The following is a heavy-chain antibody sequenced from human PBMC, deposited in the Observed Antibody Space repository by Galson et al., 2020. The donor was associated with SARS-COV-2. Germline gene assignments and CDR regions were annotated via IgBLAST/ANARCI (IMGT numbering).Heavy chain of an antibody. D-gene: IGHD3-16*01. V-gene: IGHV3-23*01. J-gene: IGHJ4*02. CDR3: AKGRGLGMPTITVLDY. CDR1: GFTFSTYA. Sequence: GVLRLSCAASGFTFSTYAMYWVRQAPGKGLECVSVISAGGGSTYYADSVKGRFTISRDNSKNTLYLQMNSLRADDTAIYYCAKGRGLGMPTITVLDYWGQGTLVTVSS. CDR2: ISAGGGST.